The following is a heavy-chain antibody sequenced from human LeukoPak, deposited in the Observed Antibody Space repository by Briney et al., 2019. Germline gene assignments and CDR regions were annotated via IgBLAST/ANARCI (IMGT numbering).Heavy chain of an antibody. Sequence: NPGVPLRLSCTAWIFLFNLCSMKGVPRSREKGRVCLPYTISSQSYIYYADLVKGRFTISRDNVKNSLYLQMNSLRAEDTAVYYCARGIEYSSSSGYYNYYYMDVWGIGTTVTVSS. CDR2: TISSQSYI. CDR3: ARGIEYSSSSGYYNYYYMDV. D-gene: IGHD6-6*01. V-gene: IGHV3-21*01. CDR1: IFLFNLCS. J-gene: IGHJ6*03.